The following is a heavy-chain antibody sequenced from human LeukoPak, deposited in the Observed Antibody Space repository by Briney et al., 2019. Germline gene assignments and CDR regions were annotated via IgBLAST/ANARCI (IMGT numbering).Heavy chain of an antibody. CDR1: GYSINSGYC. CDR2: IDHSGST. CDR3: ARDTGVYMDV. J-gene: IGHJ6*03. Sequence: PSETLSLSCAVSGYSINSGYCWGWIRQPPGKGLEWNGGIDHSGSTHYNPSLKNRVTISVDTSKNQFSLKLSSVTAADTAVYYCARDTGVYMDVWGKGTTVTISS. D-gene: IGHD7-27*01. V-gene: IGHV4-38-2*02.